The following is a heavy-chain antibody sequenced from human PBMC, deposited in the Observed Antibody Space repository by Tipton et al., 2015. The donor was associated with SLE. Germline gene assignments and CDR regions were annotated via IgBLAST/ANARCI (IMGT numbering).Heavy chain of an antibody. CDR3: ARDLGNWSYFDY. CDR1: GGSISSYY. Sequence: TLSLTCTVSGGSISSYYWNWIRQPPGKGLEWIGYIYSSGTTNYNPSLKSRVTISIDMPKNQFSLKLSSVTAADTAVYYCARDLGNWSYFDYWGQGTLVTVSS. V-gene: IGHV4-59*01. J-gene: IGHJ4*02. CDR2: IYSSGTT. D-gene: IGHD1-1*01.